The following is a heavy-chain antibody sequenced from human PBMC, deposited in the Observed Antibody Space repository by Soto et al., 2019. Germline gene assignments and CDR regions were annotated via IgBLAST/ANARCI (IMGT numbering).Heavy chain of an antibody. V-gene: IGHV3-33*01. D-gene: IGHD6-19*01. J-gene: IGHJ4*02. CDR3: ARSGG. CDR1: GFPFSSYG. Sequence: QVQLVESGGGVVQPGRSLRLSCAASGFPFSSYGMHWVRQAPGKGLEWVAVIWYGGSNKYYADSVKGRFTISRDNSKKMLYLQMNSLRAEDTAVYYCARSGGWGQGTLVTVSS. CDR2: IWYGGSNK.